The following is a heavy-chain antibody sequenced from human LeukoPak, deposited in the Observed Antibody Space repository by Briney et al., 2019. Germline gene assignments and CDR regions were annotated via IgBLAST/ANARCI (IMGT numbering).Heavy chain of an antibody. CDR3: AELGITMIGGV. V-gene: IGHV3-21*01. CDR1: GFTFNLAW. Sequence: GGSLRLSCAASGFTFNLAWMTWVRQAPGKGLEWVSSISSSSSYIYYADSVKGRFTISRDNAKNSLYLQMNSLRAEDTAVYYCAELGITMIGGVWGKGTTVTISS. CDR2: ISSSSSYI. J-gene: IGHJ6*04. D-gene: IGHD3-10*02.